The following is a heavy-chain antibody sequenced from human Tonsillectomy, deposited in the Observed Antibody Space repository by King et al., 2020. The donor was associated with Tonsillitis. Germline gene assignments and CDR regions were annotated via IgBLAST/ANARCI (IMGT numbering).Heavy chain of an antibody. CDR1: GFTFSSYA. CDR3: AKAYCGRDSCSRIYYGMDV. V-gene: IGHV3-23*04. Sequence: EVQLVESGGGLVQPGGSLRLSCAASGFTFSSYAMSWVRQAPGKGLEWVSAISGSGGSTYYADSMKGRFTISRDNSKNTLYLQMNSLRAEDTAVYYCAKAYCGRDSCSRIYYGMDVWGQGTTVTVSS. CDR2: ISGSGGST. J-gene: IGHJ6*02. D-gene: IGHD2-21*01.